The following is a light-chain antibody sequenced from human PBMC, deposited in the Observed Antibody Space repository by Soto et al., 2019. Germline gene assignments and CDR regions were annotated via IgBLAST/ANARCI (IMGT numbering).Light chain of an antibody. CDR1: QSVRSN. CDR3: EQYNHWFDYT. V-gene: IGKV3-15*01. CDR2: GVS. Sequence: IVMTQSPATLSVSPGESSTFSCRAMQSVRSNLARYQQKPAQAQRVVIYGVSTRATGIPARFSSSGSGTEFTLTIIILESEDVAVYYCEQYNHWFDYTCRQRTEPEI. J-gene: IGKJ2*01.